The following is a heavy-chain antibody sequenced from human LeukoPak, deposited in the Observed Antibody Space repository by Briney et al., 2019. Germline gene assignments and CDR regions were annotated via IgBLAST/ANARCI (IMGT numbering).Heavy chain of an antibody. CDR3: ARPVSGSNGWYYNY. CDR2: INHSGST. CDR1: GGSISSYY. D-gene: IGHD6-19*01. V-gene: IGHV4-34*01. Sequence: SETLSLTCTVSGGSISSYYWGWIRQPPGKGLEWIGEINHSGSTNYNPSLKSRVTISVDTSKNQFSLKLSSVTAADTAVYYCARPVSGSNGWYYNYWGQGTLVTVSS. J-gene: IGHJ4*02.